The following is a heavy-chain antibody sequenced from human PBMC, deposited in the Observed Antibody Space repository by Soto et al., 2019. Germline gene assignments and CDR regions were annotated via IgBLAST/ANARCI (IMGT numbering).Heavy chain of an antibody. J-gene: IGHJ5*02. CDR1: GGTFSSYT. CDR3: AREGGGYSYGYGWFDP. CDR2: IIPILGIA. Sequence: QVQLVQSGAEVKKPGSSVKVSCKASGGTFSSYTISWVRQAPGQGLEWMGRIIPILGIANYAQKFQGRVTMTPDKSTCTAYMKLSSLRSEDTAVDYCAREGGGYSYGYGWFDPWGQGTLVTVSS. D-gene: IGHD5-18*01. V-gene: IGHV1-69*08.